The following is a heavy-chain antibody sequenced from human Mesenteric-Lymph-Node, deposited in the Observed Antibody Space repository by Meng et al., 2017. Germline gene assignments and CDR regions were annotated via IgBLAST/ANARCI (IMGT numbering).Heavy chain of an antibody. CDR3: ARGRRYGSGSRFDY. CDR2: IYYSGST. J-gene: IGHJ4*02. Sequence: SETLSLTCTVSGGSISSSSYYWGWIRQPPGKGLEWIGSIYYSGSTYYNPSLKSRVTISVDTSKNQVSLKLTSVTAADTAVYYCARGRRYGSGSRFDYWGQGTLVTVSS. D-gene: IGHD3-10*01. CDR1: GGSISSSSYY. V-gene: IGHV4-39*07.